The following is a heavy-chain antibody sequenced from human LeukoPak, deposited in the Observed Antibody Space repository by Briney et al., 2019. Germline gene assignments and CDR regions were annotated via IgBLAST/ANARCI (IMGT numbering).Heavy chain of an antibody. CDR3: ARDYYGSGSYYYYYFDY. D-gene: IGHD3-10*01. Sequence: ASVKVSCKASGYTFTNNYLHWVRQAPGQGLEWMGIINPSGGSTSYAQKFQGRVTMTRDTSTSTVYMELSSLRSEDTAVYYCARDYYGSGSYYYYYFDYWGQGTLVTVSS. CDR1: GYTFTNNY. CDR2: INPSGGST. J-gene: IGHJ4*02. V-gene: IGHV1-46*01.